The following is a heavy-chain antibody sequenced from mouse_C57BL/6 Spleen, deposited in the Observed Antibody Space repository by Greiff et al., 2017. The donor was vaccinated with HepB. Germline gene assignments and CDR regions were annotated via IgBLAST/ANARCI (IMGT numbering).Heavy chain of an antibody. D-gene: IGHD1-1*01. V-gene: IGHV14-1*01. Sequence: EVQLQQSGAELVRPGASVKLSCTASGFNIKDYYMHWVKQRPEQGLEWIGRIDPEDGDTEYAPKFQGKATMTADTSSNTAYLQLSSLTSEDTAVYYCTWAYYYGSGFDYWGQGTTLTVSS. CDR2: IDPEDGDT. CDR3: TWAYYYGSGFDY. J-gene: IGHJ2*01. CDR1: GFNIKDYY.